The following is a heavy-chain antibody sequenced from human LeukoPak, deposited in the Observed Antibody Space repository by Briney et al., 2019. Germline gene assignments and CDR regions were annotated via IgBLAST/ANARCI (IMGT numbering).Heavy chain of an antibody. J-gene: IGHJ4*02. CDR3: ASRAPRDGYKIFLDY. D-gene: IGHD5-24*01. CDR2: INHSGST. Sequence: PSETLSLTCAVYGGSFSGYYWSWIRQPPGKGLEWMGEINHSGSTNYNPSLKSRVTISVDTSKNQFCLKLSSVTAADTAVYYCASRAPRDGYKIFLDYWGQGTLVTVSS. V-gene: IGHV4-34*01. CDR1: GGSFSGYY.